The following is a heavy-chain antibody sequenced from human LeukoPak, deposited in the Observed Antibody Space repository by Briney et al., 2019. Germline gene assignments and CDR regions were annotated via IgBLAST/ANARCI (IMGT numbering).Heavy chain of an antibody. CDR2: MNPNSGNT. CDR3: AKQLGYCSDGSCYFPY. Sequence: GASVKVSCKASGYTFTSYDINWVRQATGQGLEWMGWMNPNSGNTGFAQKFQGRVTMTRTTSISTAYMELSSLRSEDTAVYYCAKQLGYCSDGSCYFPYWGQGTLVTVSS. CDR1: GYTFTSYD. V-gene: IGHV1-8*01. D-gene: IGHD2-15*01. J-gene: IGHJ4*02.